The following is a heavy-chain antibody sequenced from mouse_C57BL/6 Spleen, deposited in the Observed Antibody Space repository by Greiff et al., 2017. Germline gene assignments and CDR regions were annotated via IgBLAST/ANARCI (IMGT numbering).Heavy chain of an antibody. CDR1: GFTFSDYG. J-gene: IGHJ1*03. D-gene: IGHD2-4*01. CDR2: ISSGSSTI. CDR3: ARAIYYDYDGYFEV. V-gene: IGHV5-17*01. Sequence: EVKVVESGGGLVKPGGSLKLSCAASGFTFSDYGMHWVRQAPEKGLEWVAYISSGSSTIYYADTVKGRFTISRDNAKNTLFLQMTSLRSEDTAMYYCARAIYYDYDGYFEVWGTGTTVTVSS.